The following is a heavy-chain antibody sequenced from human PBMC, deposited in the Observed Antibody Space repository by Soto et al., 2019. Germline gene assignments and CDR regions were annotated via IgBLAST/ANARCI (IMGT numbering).Heavy chain of an antibody. Sequence: SQTLSLTCAISGDSVSSDITSWNWIRQSPSRGLEWLGRTYYRSKWFHDYAASVKSRITINPDTSKNQFSLELNSMTPEDTAVYYCARGNALDVWGQGNVGTVSS. CDR2: TYYRSKWFH. V-gene: IGHV6-1*01. CDR1: GDSVSSDITS. J-gene: IGHJ3*01. D-gene: IGHD3-10*01. CDR3: ARGNALDV.